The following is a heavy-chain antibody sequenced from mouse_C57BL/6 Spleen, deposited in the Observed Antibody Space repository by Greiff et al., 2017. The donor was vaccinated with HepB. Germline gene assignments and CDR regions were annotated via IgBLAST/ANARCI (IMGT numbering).Heavy chain of an antibody. CDR1: GYAFSSSW. V-gene: IGHV1-82*01. D-gene: IGHD2-4*01. CDR3: ARCSCEYDEGYFDV. Sequence: QVQLQESGPELVKPGASVKISCKASGYAFSSSWMNWVKQRPGKGLEWIGRIYPGDGDTNYNGKFKGKATLTADKSSSTAYMQLSSLTSEDSAVYFCARCSCEYDEGYFDVWGKGTTVTVSS. CDR2: IYPGDGDT. J-gene: IGHJ1*03.